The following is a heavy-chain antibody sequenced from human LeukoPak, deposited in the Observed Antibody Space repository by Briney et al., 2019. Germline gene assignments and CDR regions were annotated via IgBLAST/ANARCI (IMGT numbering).Heavy chain of an antibody. CDR2: ISAYNGNT. CDR3: ARPIAAEPYYYYYMDV. Sequence: ASVKVSCKASGYTFTSYGISWVRQAPGQGLEWMGWISAYNGNTNYAQKLQGRVTTTTDTSTSTAYMELRSLRSDDTAVYYCARPIAAEPYYYYYMDVWGKGTTVTVSS. V-gene: IGHV1-18*01. J-gene: IGHJ6*03. D-gene: IGHD6-13*01. CDR1: GYTFTSYG.